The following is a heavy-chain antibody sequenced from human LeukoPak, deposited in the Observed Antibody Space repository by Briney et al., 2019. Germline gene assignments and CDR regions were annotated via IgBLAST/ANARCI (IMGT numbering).Heavy chain of an antibody. CDR1: GGSFSGYY. J-gene: IGHJ5*02. V-gene: IGHV4-34*01. CDR3: AREGWISNWFDP. CDR2: INHSGST. Sequence: SETLSLTCAVYGGSFSGYYWSWIRQPPGKGLEWIGEINHSGSTNYNPSLKSRVTISVDTSKNQFSLKLSSVTAADTAVYYCAREGWISNWFDPWGQGTLVTVSS. D-gene: IGHD5-12*01.